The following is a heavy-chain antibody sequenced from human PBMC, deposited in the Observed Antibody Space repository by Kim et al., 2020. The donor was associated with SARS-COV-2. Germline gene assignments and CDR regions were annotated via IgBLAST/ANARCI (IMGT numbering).Heavy chain of an antibody. V-gene: IGHV4-39*01. J-gene: IGHJ2*01. CDR3: ARHLRNWYFDL. CDR2: T. Sequence: TYSNPTVKGRATMSVDTSRKQFSLRLSSVTAADAAVYYCARHLRNWYFDLWGRGTLVTVSS.